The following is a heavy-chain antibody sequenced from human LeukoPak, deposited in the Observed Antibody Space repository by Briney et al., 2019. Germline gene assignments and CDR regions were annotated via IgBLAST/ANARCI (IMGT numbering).Heavy chain of an antibody. CDR1: GGSIRSY. CDR2: IYGSGST. D-gene: IGHD3-10*01. Sequence: PSETLSLTCTVSGGSIRSYWSWIRQPAGKGLEWIGRIYGSGSTDYNPSLKSRVTMSIDTSKNQFSLNLISVAAADTAVYYCARDSGTTGEVKFDPWGQGTLVTVSS. CDR3: ARDSGTTGEVKFDP. J-gene: IGHJ5*02. V-gene: IGHV4-4*07.